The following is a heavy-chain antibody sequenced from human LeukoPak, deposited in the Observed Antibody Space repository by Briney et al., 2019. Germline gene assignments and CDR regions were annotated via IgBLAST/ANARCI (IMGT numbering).Heavy chain of an antibody. CDR1: GGSISSYY. J-gene: IGHJ5*02. CDR3: AREGGFCSSSACYSWFDP. Sequence: PSQTLSLTCTVSGGSISSYYWSWLRQPPGKGLEWIGYIYYSGITNYNPSLKSRVTISVDTSKNQFSLNLSSVTAADTAVYYCAREGGFCSSSACYSWFDPWGQGTLVTVSS. V-gene: IGHV4-59*01. CDR2: IYYSGIT. D-gene: IGHD2-2*01.